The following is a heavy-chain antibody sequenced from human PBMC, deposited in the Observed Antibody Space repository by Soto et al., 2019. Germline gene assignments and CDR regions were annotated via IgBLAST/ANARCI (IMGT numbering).Heavy chain of an antibody. J-gene: IGHJ6*02. V-gene: IGHV3-23*01. CDR1: GFTFSSYA. CDR3: AKSHGSGSYYNYYGMDV. CDR2: ISGSGGST. Sequence: EVQLLESGGGLVQPGGSLRLSCAASGFTFSSYAMSWVRQAPGKGLEWVSAISGSGGSTYYADSVKGRFTISRDNSKNTLYLQMNSLRAEDTAVYYCAKSHGSGSYYNYYGMDVWGQGNTVTVSS. D-gene: IGHD3-10*01.